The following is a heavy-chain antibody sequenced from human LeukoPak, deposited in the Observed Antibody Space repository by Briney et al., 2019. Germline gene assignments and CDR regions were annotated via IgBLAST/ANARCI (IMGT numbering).Heavy chain of an antibody. V-gene: IGHV4-59*01. Sequence: SETLSLTCTVSGGSISRYYWSWIRQPPGKGLDWIGYIYYSGSTNYNPSLKSRVIISVDTSKNQFSLKVSSVSAADTAVYYCASITREAFDIWGQGTMVTVSS. CDR3: ASITREAFDI. D-gene: IGHD3-10*01. J-gene: IGHJ3*02. CDR2: IYYSGST. CDR1: GGSISRYY.